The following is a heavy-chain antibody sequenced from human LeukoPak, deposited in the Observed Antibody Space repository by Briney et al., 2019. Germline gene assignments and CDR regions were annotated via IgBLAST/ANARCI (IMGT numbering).Heavy chain of an antibody. V-gene: IGHV3-23*01. CDR1: GFTFSSYA. CDR2: VTASAGNT. J-gene: IGHJ4*02. Sequence: GGSLRLSCAASGFTFSSYAMSWVRQAPGKGLEWVSAVTASAGNTYYADSVKGRFTISRDNSKNTLYLQMNSLRAEDTAVYYCAKALYDFWSGYYTYWGQGTLVTVSS. CDR3: AKALYDFWSGYYTY. D-gene: IGHD3-3*01.